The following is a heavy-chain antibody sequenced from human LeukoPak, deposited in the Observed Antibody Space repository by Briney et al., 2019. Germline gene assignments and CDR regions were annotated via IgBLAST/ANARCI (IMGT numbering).Heavy chain of an antibody. Sequence: PSETLSLTCTVSGGSISSYYWSWIRQPAGKGLEWIGRIYTSGSTNYNPSLKSRVTMSVDTSKNQFSLKLSSVTAADTAVYYCARVVRSGSSPSISNWFDPWGQGTLVTVSS. D-gene: IGHD6-25*01. CDR1: GGSISSYY. CDR2: IYTSGST. J-gene: IGHJ5*02. CDR3: ARVVRSGSSPSISNWFDP. V-gene: IGHV4-4*07.